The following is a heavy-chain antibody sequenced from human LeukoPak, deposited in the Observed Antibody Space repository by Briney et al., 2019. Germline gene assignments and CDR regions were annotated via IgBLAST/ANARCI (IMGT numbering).Heavy chain of an antibody. V-gene: IGHV3-21*01. J-gene: IGHJ4*02. Sequence: GRSLRLSCAASGFTFSSYAMHWVRQAPGKGLEWVSTIGSISNNYKYYADSVKGRFTISRDNAKNSLYLQMNSLGAEDTAVYFCARGTNWSPLDFDFWGQGTLVTVSS. CDR2: IGSISNNYK. D-gene: IGHD3-3*01. CDR3: ARGTNWSPLDFDF. CDR1: GFTFSSYA.